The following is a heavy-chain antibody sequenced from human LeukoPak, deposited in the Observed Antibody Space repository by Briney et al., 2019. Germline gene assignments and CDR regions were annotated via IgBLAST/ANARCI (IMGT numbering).Heavy chain of an antibody. CDR1: GGSISSYY. CDR3: ARDSGPGGYDAFDI. CDR2: IYTSGST. D-gene: IGHD5-12*01. V-gene: IGHV4-4*07. Sequence: PSETLSLTCTVSGGSISSYYWSWIRQPAGKGLEWIGRIYTSGSTNYNPSLKSRVTMSVDTSKNQFSLKLSSVTAADTAVYYCARDSGPGGYDAFDIWGQGTVVTVSS. J-gene: IGHJ3*02.